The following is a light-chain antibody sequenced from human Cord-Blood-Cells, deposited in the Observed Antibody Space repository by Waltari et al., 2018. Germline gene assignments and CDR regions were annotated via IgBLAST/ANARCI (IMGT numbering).Light chain of an antibody. CDR1: SRDVGGYNY. J-gene: IGLJ3*02. V-gene: IGLV2-14*03. CDR2: DVS. Sequence: SALTQPASVSGSPGQSLTISCTGTSRDVGGYNYASWYQQHPGKAPKLMSYDVSNRPSGVTNRFSGAKSGNTASLTISGLQAEDEADYYCSSYTSSSTWVFGGGTKLTVL. CDR3: SSYTSSSTWV.